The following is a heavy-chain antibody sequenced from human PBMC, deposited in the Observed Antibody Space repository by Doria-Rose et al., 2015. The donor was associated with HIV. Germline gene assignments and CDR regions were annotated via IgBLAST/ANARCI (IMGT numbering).Heavy chain of an antibody. CDR3: ARLGNYDSGSTFDY. V-gene: IGHV5-51*01. Sequence: SRAEVKKPGESLKISCKASGYIFTNYWFGWVRQMPGKGLERMGIIYPGDSDTRYSPSFQGQVTFSADKSISTAYLQWSSLKASDTAMYYCARLGNYDSGSTFDYWGQGTLVTVSS. CDR2: IYPGDSDT. D-gene: IGHD3-10*01. CDR1: GYIFTNYW. J-gene: IGHJ4*02.